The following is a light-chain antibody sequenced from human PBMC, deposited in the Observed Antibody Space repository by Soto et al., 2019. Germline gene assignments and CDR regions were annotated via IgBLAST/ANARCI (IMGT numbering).Light chain of an antibody. J-gene: IGLJ7*01. Sequence: QSVLTQSRSASASLGASVKLTCTLSSGHSNYAIAWHQQQPEKGPRYLMKVNSGGSHIKGDGIPDRFSGSSSGAERYLFISSLQSEDEADYYCQTWGTGSAFVVFGGGTQLTVL. CDR1: SGHSNYA. CDR3: QTWGTGSAFVV. CDR2: VNSGGSH. V-gene: IGLV4-69*01.